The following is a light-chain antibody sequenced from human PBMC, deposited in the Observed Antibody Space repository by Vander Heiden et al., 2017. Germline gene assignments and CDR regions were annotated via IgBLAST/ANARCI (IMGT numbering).Light chain of an antibody. CDR3: QQYLNWPPYT. Sequence: IVITQSPATLSVSPGETATLSCRASQSIGSNLAWYQHKPGQAPRLLIYGASTRATGIPDRLSGSGSGTDFTLTISSLQSEDFAVYYCQQYLNWPPYTFGQGTKLEIK. CDR1: QSIGSN. CDR2: GAS. J-gene: IGKJ2*01. V-gene: IGKV3D-15*01.